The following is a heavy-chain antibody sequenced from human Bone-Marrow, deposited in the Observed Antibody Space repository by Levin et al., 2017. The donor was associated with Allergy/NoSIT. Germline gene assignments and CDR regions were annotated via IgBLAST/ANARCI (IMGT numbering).Heavy chain of an antibody. V-gene: IGHV4-30-4*01. CDR2: IYSSGFT. J-gene: IGHJ4*02. D-gene: IGHD6-19*01. Sequence: SETLSLTCNVSGASISSGGHYWTWIRQPPGKGLEWIGYIYSSGFTSYNPSLKSRLTISMDTSKNQFSLKLNSVTAADTAVYFCAREAVGIDYWGQGTLVTVSS. CDR3: AREAVGIDY. CDR1: GASISSGGHY.